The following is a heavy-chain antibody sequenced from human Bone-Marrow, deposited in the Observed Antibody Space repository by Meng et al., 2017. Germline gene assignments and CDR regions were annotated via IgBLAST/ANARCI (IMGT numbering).Heavy chain of an antibody. D-gene: IGHD1-26*01. Sequence: SGPTLVQPTQTLTLTSTFSGFSLSTSGVGVGWIRQPPGKALEWLALIYWNDDKRYSPSLKSRLTITKDTSKNQVVLTMTNMDPVDTATYYCAHRRELLDLVDFQHWGQGTLVTVSS. CDR2: IYWNDDK. CDR1: GFSLSTSGVG. J-gene: IGHJ1*01. V-gene: IGHV2-5*01. CDR3: AHRRELLDLVDFQH.